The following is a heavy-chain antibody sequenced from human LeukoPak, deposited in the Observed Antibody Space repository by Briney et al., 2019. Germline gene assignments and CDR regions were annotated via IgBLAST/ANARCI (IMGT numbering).Heavy chain of an antibody. J-gene: IGHJ6*03. Sequence: ASVKVSCKASGGTFSSYAISWVRQAPGQGLEWMGGIIPIFGTANYAQKFRGRVTMSQDTSTDTVYMELSSLRSEDTAIYYCAIVQYALLPGYLNYMEVWGKGTTVTISS. D-gene: IGHD3-9*01. V-gene: IGHV1-69*06. CDR1: GGTFSSYA. CDR3: AIVQYALLPGYLNYMEV. CDR2: IIPIFGTA.